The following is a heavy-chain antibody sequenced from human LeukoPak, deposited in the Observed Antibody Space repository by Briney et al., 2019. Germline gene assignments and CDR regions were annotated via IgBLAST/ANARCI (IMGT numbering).Heavy chain of an antibody. CDR3: AGENRYSYGQIPY. CDR2: IIPIFGTA. Sequence: ASVKVSCKASGGTFSSYAISWVRQAPGQGLEWMGGIIPIFGTANYAQKFQGRVTITADESTSTAYMELSSLRSEDTAVYYCAGENRYSYGQIPYWGQGTLVTVSS. V-gene: IGHV1-69*13. CDR1: GGTFSSYA. D-gene: IGHD5-18*01. J-gene: IGHJ4*02.